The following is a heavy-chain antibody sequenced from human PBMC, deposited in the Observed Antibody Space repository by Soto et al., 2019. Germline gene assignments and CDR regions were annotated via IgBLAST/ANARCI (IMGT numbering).Heavy chain of an antibody. D-gene: IGHD5-18*01. J-gene: IGHJ5*02. V-gene: IGHV3-30-3*01. CDR3: ARGLDTAMGNWFDP. CDR2: ISYDGSNK. CDR1: GFTFSSYA. Sequence: QGQLVESGGGVVQPGRSLRLSCAASGFTFSSYAMHWVRQAPGKGLEWVAVISYDGSNKYYADSVKGRFTISRDNSKNTLYLQMNSLRAEDTAVYYCARGLDTAMGNWFDPWGQGTLVTVSS.